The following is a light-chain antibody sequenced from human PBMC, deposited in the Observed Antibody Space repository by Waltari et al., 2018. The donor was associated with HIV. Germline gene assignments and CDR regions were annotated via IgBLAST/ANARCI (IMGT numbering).Light chain of an antibody. V-gene: IGLV3-1*01. Sequence: SYELTQPPSVSVSPGQTASITCSGDKLGQKYACWYQQKPGQSPVLVIYQHSKRPSGIPERFSGSISGNTATLTISGTHAMDEADYYCQAWDSRFTYVFGTGTKVTVL. CDR3: QAWDSRFTYV. J-gene: IGLJ1*01. CDR2: QHS. CDR1: KLGQKY.